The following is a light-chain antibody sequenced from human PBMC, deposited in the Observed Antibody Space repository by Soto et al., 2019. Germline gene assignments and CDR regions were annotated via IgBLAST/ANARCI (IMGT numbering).Light chain of an antibody. CDR1: SSDVGGYNS. Sequence: QSALTQPASVSGSPGESITISCTGTSSDVGGYNSVSWYQHHPGKAPKFILYDVGDRPSGVSYRFSGSKSGNTASLTISGLQAADEADYFCSSFTSSITNVFGSGTKLTVL. CDR2: DVG. CDR3: SSFTSSITNV. V-gene: IGLV2-14*03. J-gene: IGLJ1*01.